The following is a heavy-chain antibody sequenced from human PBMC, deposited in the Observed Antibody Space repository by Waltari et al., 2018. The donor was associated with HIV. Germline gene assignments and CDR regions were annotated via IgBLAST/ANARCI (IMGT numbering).Heavy chain of an antibody. V-gene: IGHV3-74*01. CDR2: MNSDGSST. D-gene: IGHD2-2*01. Sequence: EVQLVESGGGLVQPGGSLRLSCAASGFTFSSYWMHWVRKAPGKGLVWGSRMNSDGSSTSYADSVKGRFTISRDNAKNTRYLQMNSLRAEDTAVYYCARAFCSTSCYGDIWGQGTMVTVSS. CDR3: ARAFCSTSCYGDI. CDR1: GFTFSSYW. J-gene: IGHJ3*02.